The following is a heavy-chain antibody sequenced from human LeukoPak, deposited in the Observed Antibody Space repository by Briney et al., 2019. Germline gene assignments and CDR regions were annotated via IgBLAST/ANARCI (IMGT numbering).Heavy chain of an antibody. J-gene: IGHJ6*02. CDR1: GVSFSGYY. V-gene: IGHV4-34*01. CDR3: ARVSAWSSTSHSAYGMDV. Sequence: SETLSLTCAVYGVSFSGYYWSWIRQPPGKGLEWIGEINHSGSTNYNPSLKSRVTISVDTSKNEFSLKLSSVTAADTAVYYCARVSAWSSTSHSAYGMDVWGQGTTVTVSS. CDR2: INHSGST. D-gene: IGHD2-2*01.